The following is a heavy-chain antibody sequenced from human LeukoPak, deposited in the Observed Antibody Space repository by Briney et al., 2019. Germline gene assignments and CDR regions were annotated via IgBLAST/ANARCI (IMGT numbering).Heavy chain of an antibody. CDR1: GFTVSSNH. D-gene: IGHD2-21*01. CDR3: ARDKYCGGDCLDY. Sequence: GGSLRLSCAASGFTVSSNHMSWVRQAPGKGLEWVSVIYSGGSTYYADSVKGRFTISRDNSKNTLYLQMNSLRAEDTAVYYCARDKYCGGDCLDYWGQGTLVTVSS. V-gene: IGHV3-66*02. J-gene: IGHJ4*02. CDR2: IYSGGST.